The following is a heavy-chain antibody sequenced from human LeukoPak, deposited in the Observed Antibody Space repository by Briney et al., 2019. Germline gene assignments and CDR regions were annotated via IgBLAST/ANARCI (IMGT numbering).Heavy chain of an antibody. D-gene: IGHD6-19*01. Sequence: PGGSLRLSCAASGFTFSSYAMSWVRQAPGKGLEWVSSITSSGAATYYADSVKGRFTISRDNSKNTLYLQMNSLRAEDTAVYYCAKVVYSSGWYGYFQHWGQGTLVTVSS. CDR2: ITSSGAAT. CDR3: AKVVYSSGWYGYFQH. V-gene: IGHV3-23*01. J-gene: IGHJ1*01. CDR1: GFTFSSYA.